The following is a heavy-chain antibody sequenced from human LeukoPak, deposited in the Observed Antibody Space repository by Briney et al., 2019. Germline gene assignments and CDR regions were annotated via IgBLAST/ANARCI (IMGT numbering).Heavy chain of an antibody. CDR1: GASISSYY. CDR2: IYYSGST. V-gene: IGHV4-59*08. D-gene: IGHD5-24*01. Sequence: SETLSLTCTVSGASISSYYWSWVRQPPGKGLEWIAYIYYSGSTNCNPSLKSRVTISLDTSKNQFSLKLSSVTAADTAVYYCARHVRSGYNFLDYWGQGNLVTVSS. J-gene: IGHJ4*02. CDR3: ARHVRSGYNFLDY.